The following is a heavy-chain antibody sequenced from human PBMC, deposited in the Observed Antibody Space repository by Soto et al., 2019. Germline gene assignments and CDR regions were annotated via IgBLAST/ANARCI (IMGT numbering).Heavy chain of an antibody. CDR1: GFTFSNAW. J-gene: IGHJ5*02. D-gene: IGHD2-2*01. CDR2: IKSNTDGGTT. Sequence: GGSLRLSCAASGFTFSNAWMSWVRQAPGKGLEWVGRIKSNTDGGTTDYAAPVEGRFTIARDESKNTLYLQMNSLKTEDTAVYYCTTEEGVVVPAVLIEAAGTGWFDPWGQGTLVTVSS. CDR3: TTEEGVVVPAVLIEAAGTGWFDP. V-gene: IGHV3-15*01.